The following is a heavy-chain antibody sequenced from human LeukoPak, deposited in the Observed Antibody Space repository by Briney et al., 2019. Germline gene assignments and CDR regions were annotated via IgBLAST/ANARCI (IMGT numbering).Heavy chain of an antibody. CDR3: ARAHGSYFPLYFDY. J-gene: IGHJ4*02. Sequence: ASVKVSCKAFGYTFTSNYMHWVRQAPGQGPEWMGVISPSGGSTTYAQKFQGRVTMTTDTSTSTAYMELRSLRPDDTAVYYCARAHGSYFPLYFDYWGQGTLVTVSS. D-gene: IGHD1-26*01. CDR2: ISPSGGST. CDR1: GYTFTSNY. V-gene: IGHV1-46*01.